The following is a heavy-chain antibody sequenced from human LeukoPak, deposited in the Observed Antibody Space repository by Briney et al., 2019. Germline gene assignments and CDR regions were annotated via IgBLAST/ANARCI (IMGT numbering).Heavy chain of an antibody. V-gene: IGHV4-59*08. D-gene: IGHD6-19*01. CDR3: ARQVYSSGWYYFDY. CDR1: GDSVTSFY. Sequence: PSETLSLTCTVSGDSVTSFYWSWIRPAPGKGLERIGYIYYSGSTNYNPSLKSRVTISVDTSKNQFSLKLSSVTAADTAVYYCARQVYSSGWYYFDYWGQGTLVTVSS. J-gene: IGHJ4*02. CDR2: IYYSGST.